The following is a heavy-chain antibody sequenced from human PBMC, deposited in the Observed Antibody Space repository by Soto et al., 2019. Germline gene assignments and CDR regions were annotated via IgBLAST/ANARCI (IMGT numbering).Heavy chain of an antibody. Sequence: ASVKVSCKISGHTLTEFSIHWVRQAPGKGLEWMGGFDPEGGEAIYSQKFQGRVTITRDTSASTAYMELSSLRSEDTAVYYCARVYTRGSYGLFDYWGQGTLVTVSS. CDR3: ARVYTRGSYGLFDY. CDR2: FDPEGGEA. J-gene: IGHJ4*02. CDR1: GHTLTEFS. D-gene: IGHD5-18*01. V-gene: IGHV1-24*01.